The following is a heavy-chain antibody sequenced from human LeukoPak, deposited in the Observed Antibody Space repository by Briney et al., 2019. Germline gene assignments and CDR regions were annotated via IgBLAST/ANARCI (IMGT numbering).Heavy chain of an antibody. V-gene: IGHV4-4*09. CDR3: ARAPGVKYYYYYMDV. CDR2: IYTSGST. Sequence: PSETLSLTCTVSGGSISSYYWSWIRQPPGKGLEWIGYIYTSGSTNYNPSLTSRGTISVDTSKNQFSLKLSSVTAADTAVYYCARAPGVKYYYYYMDVWGKGTPVTVSS. D-gene: IGHD3-10*01. J-gene: IGHJ6*03. CDR1: GGSISSYY.